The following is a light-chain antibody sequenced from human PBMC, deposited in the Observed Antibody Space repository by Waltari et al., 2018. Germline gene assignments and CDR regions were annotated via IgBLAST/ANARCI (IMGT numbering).Light chain of an antibody. CDR3: QQLNSYPS. V-gene: IGKV1-9*01. CDR1: QGISSY. J-gene: IGKJ3*01. Sequence: DIQLTQSPSFLSASVGDRVTITCRASQGISSYLAWYQQKPDKAPKLLIYAASTLQSGVPSRFSGSGSGTEFTLTISSLQPEDFATYYCQQLNSYPSFGPGTKVDIK. CDR2: AAS.